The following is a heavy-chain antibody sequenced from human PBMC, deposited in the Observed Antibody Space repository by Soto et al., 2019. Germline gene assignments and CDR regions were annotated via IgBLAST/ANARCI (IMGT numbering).Heavy chain of an antibody. CDR2: IIPILGIA. J-gene: IGHJ3*02. D-gene: IGHD2-21*02. Sequence: QVQLVQSGAEVKKPGSSVKVSCKASGGTFSSYTISWVRQAPGQGLEWMGRIIPILGIANYAQKFQGRVTXTXDXXTSTAYMELSSLRSEDTAVYYCATSDGGNSGAFDIWGQGTMVTVSS. CDR1: GGTFSSYT. V-gene: IGHV1-69*02. CDR3: ATSDGGNSGAFDI.